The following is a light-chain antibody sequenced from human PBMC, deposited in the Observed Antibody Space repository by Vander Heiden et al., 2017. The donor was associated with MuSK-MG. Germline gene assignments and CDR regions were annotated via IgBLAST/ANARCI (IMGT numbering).Light chain of an antibody. Sequence: CRASESVSNYLDWYQQKPGQAPRLLIYDASNRATGIPARFSGSGYGTDFTLTISSREPEDIAVYYCQQHSNWPPLTFGGGTKVETK. V-gene: IGKV3-11*01. J-gene: IGKJ4*01. CDR1: ESVSNY. CDR2: DAS. CDR3: QQHSNWPPLT.